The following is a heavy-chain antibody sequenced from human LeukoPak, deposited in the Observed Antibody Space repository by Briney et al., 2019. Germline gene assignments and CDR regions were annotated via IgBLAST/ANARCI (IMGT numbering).Heavy chain of an antibody. D-gene: IGHD5-24*01. CDR2: MWYDGSIK. V-gene: IGHV3-33*02. J-gene: IGHJ6*03. CDR1: GFTFSNYG. CDR3: ARGRDGYNYHSYYYMDV. Sequence: PGGSLRLSCAASGFTFSNYGMHWVRQAPGKGLGWVAIMWYDGSIKYYADSAKGPFTISRDNSKNTVFLQMNSLRAEDTAVYYCARGRDGYNYHSYYYMDVWGKGTTVTVSS.